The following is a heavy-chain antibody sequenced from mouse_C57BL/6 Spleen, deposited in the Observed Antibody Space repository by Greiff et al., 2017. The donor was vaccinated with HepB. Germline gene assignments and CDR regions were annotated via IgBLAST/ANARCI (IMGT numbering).Heavy chain of an antibody. V-gene: IGHV1-55*01. D-gene: IGHD1-1*01. Sequence: QVQLQQPGAELVKPGASVKMSCKASGYTFTSYWITWVKQRPGQGLEWIGDIYPGSGSTNYNEKFKSKATLTVDTSSSTAYMQLSSLTSEDSAVYYCARGYYGSSYGYFDVWGTGTTFTVSS. CDR1: GYTFTSYW. J-gene: IGHJ1*03. CDR2: IYPGSGST. CDR3: ARGYYGSSYGYFDV.